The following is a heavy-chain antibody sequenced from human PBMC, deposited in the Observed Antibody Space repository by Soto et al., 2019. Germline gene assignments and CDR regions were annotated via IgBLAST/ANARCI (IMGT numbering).Heavy chain of an antibody. CDR2: IYYTGST. J-gene: IGHJ4*02. CDR1: GDSINNYY. V-gene: IGHV4-59*01. Sequence: SETRSLTCTVSGDSINNYYWSWIRQPPGKRLEWIGYIYYTGSTTYNPSLESRVTMSVDTSKNQFSLKLNSVNAADTAVYYCAKYRRTEAEGFTLDYWDRGTLVTVSS. D-gene: IGHD6-13*01. CDR3: AKYRRTEAEGFTLDY.